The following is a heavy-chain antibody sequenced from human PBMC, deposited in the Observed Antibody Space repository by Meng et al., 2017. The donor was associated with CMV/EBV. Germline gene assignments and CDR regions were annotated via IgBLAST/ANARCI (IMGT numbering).Heavy chain of an antibody. V-gene: IGHV1-2*02. CDR2: INPNSGGT. D-gene: IGHD2-2*01. CDR3: ATSQCGSTTCYVQWFDP. Sequence: ASVKVSCKASGYTFTGYYMHWVRQAPGQGLEWMGWINPNSGGTNYAQKSQGRVTMTRDTSISTAYMELSRLRSDDTAVYYCATSQCGSTTCYVQWFDPWGQGTLVTVSS. CDR1: GYTFTGYY. J-gene: IGHJ5*02.